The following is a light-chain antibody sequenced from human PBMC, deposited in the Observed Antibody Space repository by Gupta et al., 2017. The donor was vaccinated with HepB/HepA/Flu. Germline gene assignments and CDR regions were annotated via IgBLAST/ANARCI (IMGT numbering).Light chain of an antibody. Sequence: DIVMTQSPLSLPVTPGEPASISCRSSQSLLHSNGYNYLDWYLQKPGQSPQFLIYLGFNRASGVPDRFSGSGSGTDFTLKISRVEAEDVGVYYCMQALQTPLTFGGGTKVEIK. J-gene: IGKJ4*01. CDR3: MQALQTPLT. V-gene: IGKV2-28*01. CDR2: LGF. CDR1: QSLLHSNGYNY.